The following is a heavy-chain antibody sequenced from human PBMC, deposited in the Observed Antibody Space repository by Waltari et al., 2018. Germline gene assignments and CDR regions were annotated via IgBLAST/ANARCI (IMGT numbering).Heavy chain of an antibody. V-gene: IGHV1-69*14. J-gene: IGHJ3*02. CDR3: ARGGALWEPYAFDI. CDR1: GGTFSSYA. D-gene: IGHD1-26*01. Sequence: QVQLVQSGAEVKKPGSSVKVSCKASGGTFSSYATSLVRPAPGQGREWMGGSIPIFGTANYAQKFQGRVTITADKSTSTAYMELSSLRSEDTAVYYFARGGALWEPYAFDIWGQGTMVTVSS. CDR2: SIPIFGTA.